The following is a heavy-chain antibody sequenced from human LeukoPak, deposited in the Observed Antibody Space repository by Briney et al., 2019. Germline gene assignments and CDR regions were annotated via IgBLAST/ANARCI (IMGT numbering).Heavy chain of an antibody. D-gene: IGHD6-6*01. J-gene: IGHJ6*02. CDR3: ATKGSSLYYYYYGMDV. V-gene: IGHV3-23*01. CDR2: ISGSGGST. CDR1: GGSISSGGYY. Sequence: LSLTCTVSGGSISSGGYYWSWIRQPPGKGLEWVSGISGSGGSTYYADSVKGRFTISRDNSKNTLYLQMNSLRAEDTAVYYCATKGSSLYYYYYGMDVWGQGTTVTVSS.